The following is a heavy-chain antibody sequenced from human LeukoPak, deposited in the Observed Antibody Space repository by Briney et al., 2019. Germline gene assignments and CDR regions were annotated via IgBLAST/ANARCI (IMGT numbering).Heavy chain of an antibody. D-gene: IGHD1-14*01. CDR1: GFTFSTYW. CDR2: IKEDGSEK. CDR3: ARDSFETDIDY. Sequence: GGSLRLSXAVSGFTFSTYWMSWVRQTPGKGLEWVGNIKEDGSEKYYVDSMKGRFTISRDNAKNSLYLQMNSLRVEDTAVYYCARDSFETDIDYWGQGTLVTVSS. V-gene: IGHV3-7*01. J-gene: IGHJ4*02.